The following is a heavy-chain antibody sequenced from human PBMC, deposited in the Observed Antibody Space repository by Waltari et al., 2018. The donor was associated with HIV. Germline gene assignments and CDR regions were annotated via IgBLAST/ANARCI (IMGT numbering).Heavy chain of an antibody. CDR3: ARGRGALDY. J-gene: IGHJ4*02. CDR1: GFSFDSYW. D-gene: IGHD1-26*01. V-gene: IGHV3-7*01. Sequence: EVFLVESGGGLVQPGGSLRLSCAVSGFSFDSYWMTWVRQAPVRGLEWVANNKQDGSEMCSLGSAKGRITIFRDTAKKLLFLHMTRLTYDDTGMYCCARGRGALDYWGQGAPVIVSS. CDR2: NKQDGSEM.